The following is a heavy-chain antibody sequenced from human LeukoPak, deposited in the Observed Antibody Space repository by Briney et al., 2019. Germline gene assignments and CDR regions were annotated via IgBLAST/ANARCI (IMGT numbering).Heavy chain of an antibody. CDR1: GFTFSSYW. CDR3: ASEQSGNYYRPFDS. J-gene: IGHJ4*02. V-gene: IGHV3-21*01. CDR2: ISSSSLYI. D-gene: IGHD1-26*01. Sequence: GGSLRLSCAASGFTFSSYWMSWVRQAPGKALEWVSSISSSSLYIYYADSVRGRFTISRDNAKSSLYLQMNSLRAEDTAVYYCASEQSGNYYRPFDSWGQGTLVTVSS.